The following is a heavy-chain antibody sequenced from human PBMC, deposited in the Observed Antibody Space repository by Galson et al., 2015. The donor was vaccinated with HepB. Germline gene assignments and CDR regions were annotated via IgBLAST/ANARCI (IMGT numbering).Heavy chain of an antibody. J-gene: IGHJ4*02. CDR3: ARLADSGDYYYPYYFDY. CDR1: DDSISNYY. Sequence: SETLSLTCIVSDDSISNYYWSWIRQPPGKGLEWIGNIYYTGSTNYNPSFQSRVTISVDTSKNQFSLKLSSVTAADTAVYYCARLADSGDYYYPYYFDYWGQGTLVTISS. V-gene: IGHV4-59*08. CDR2: IYYTGST. D-gene: IGHD3-22*01.